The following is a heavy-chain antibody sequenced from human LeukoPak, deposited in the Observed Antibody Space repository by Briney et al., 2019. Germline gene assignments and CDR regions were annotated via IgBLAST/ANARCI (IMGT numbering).Heavy chain of an antibody. V-gene: IGHV1-2*02. Sequence: ASVKVSCKASGYTFTSYGISWVRQAPGQGLEWMGWINPNSGGTNYAQKFQGRVTMTRDTSISTAYMELSRLRSDDTAVYYCARDGSYDFWSGYYPQYYFDYWGQGTLVTVSS. CDR1: GYTFTSYG. CDR3: ARDGSYDFWSGYYPQYYFDY. D-gene: IGHD3-3*01. J-gene: IGHJ4*02. CDR2: INPNSGGT.